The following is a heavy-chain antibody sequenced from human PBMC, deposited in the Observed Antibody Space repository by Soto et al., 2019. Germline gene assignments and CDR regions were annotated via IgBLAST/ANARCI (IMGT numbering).Heavy chain of an antibody. D-gene: IGHD1-7*01. CDR2: IIPIFGTA. CDR3: ASRRGTGTRGYYYYGMDV. V-gene: IGHV1-69*06. CDR1: GGTFNNYA. Sequence: GASVKVSCTASGGTFNNYAISWVRHAPGPGLEWMGGIIPIFGTANYAQRFQGRVTITADKSTSTAYMELSSLRSEDTAAYYCASRRGTGTRGYYYYGMDVWGQGTTVTVSS. J-gene: IGHJ6*02.